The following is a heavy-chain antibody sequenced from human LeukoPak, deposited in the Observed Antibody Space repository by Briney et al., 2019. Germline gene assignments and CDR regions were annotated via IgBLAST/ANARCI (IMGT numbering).Heavy chain of an antibody. J-gene: IGHJ6*04. CDR2: IKQDGSET. CDR1: GFIFSNYW. CDR3: AELGITMIGSV. Sequence: PGGSLRLSCATSGFIFSNYWMSWVRQAPGKGLEWVANIKQDGSETYYVDSVKGRFTISRDDAKNSLYLQMNSLRAEDTAVYYCAELGITMIGSVWGKGTTVTISS. D-gene: IGHD3-10*02. V-gene: IGHV3-7*01.